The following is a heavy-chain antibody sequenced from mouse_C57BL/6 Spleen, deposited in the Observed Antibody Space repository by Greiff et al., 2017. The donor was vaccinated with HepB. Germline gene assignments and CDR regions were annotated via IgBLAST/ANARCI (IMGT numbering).Heavy chain of an antibody. J-gene: IGHJ1*03. D-gene: IGHD1-1*01. CDR2: IDPSDSET. Sequence: QLKQPGAELVRPGSSVKLSCKASGYTFTSYWMHWVKQRPIQGLEWIGNIDPSDSETHYNQKFKDKATLTVDKSSSTAYMQLSSLTSEDSAVYYCARGNYYGSSYVWYFDVWGTGTTVTVSS. CDR3: ARGNYYGSSYVWYFDV. CDR1: GYTFTSYW. V-gene: IGHV1-52*01.